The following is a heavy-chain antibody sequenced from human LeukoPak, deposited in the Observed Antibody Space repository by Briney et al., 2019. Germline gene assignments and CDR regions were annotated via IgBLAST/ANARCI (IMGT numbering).Heavy chain of an antibody. CDR2: IIPIFGTA. D-gene: IGHD3-3*01. CDR3: ARASGDFWSGYYSHPIGY. V-gene: IGHV1-69*13. J-gene: IGHJ4*02. CDR1: GGTFSSYA. Sequence: SVKVSCKASGGTFSSYAISWVRQAPGQGLEWMGGIIPIFGTANYAQKFQGRVTITADESTSTAYMELSSLRSEDTAVYYCARASGDFWSGYYSHPIGYWGQGTLVTVSS.